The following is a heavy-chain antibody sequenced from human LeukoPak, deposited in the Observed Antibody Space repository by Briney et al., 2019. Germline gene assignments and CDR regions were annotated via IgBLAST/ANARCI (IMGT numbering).Heavy chain of an antibody. J-gene: IGHJ4*02. Sequence: GGSLRLSCAASGFTFSSYAMSWVRQAPGKGLEWVSAISGSGGSTYYADSVKGRFTISRDNSKDTLYLQMNSLRAEDTAVYYCAKDGTVTTGHFDYWGQGTLVTVSS. CDR1: GFTFSSYA. CDR3: AKDGTVTTGHFDY. CDR2: ISGSGGST. V-gene: IGHV3-23*01. D-gene: IGHD4-17*01.